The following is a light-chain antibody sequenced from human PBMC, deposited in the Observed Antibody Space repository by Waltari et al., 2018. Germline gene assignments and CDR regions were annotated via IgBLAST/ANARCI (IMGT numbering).Light chain of an antibody. V-gene: IGLV5-45*03. J-gene: IGLJ7*01. CDR1: SGINVGTYR. Sequence: QAVLTQPSSLSATPGASASLTCTLRSGINVGTYRISWYQQKPGSPPQYLLRYKSDSDKQLGSGVPSRFAGSKEVSANAGILLISGLQSEGEADYYWMIWHGSAAVFGGGTQLTVL. CDR2: YKSDSDK. CDR3: MIWHGSAAV.